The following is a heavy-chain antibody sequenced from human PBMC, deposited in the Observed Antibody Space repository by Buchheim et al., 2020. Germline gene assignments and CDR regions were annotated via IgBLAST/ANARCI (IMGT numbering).Heavy chain of an antibody. CDR2: ISTSGSDV. Sequence: EVHLVESGGGSVQPGGSLRLSCAASGFTFTKYEMNWVRQDPGKGLEWVAYISTSGSDVYYSDSAKGRLTISREKAKNSLYLQMNSLRAEDTAVYYCVRDRSAYDWGYWGHGTL. J-gene: IGHJ4*01. CDR3: VRDRSAYDWGY. D-gene: IGHD5-12*01. V-gene: IGHV3-48*03. CDR1: GFTFTKYE.